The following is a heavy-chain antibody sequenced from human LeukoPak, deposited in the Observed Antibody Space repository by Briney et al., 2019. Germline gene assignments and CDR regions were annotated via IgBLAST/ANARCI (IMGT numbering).Heavy chain of an antibody. J-gene: IGHJ4*02. CDR2: IYHSGST. CDR1: GGSISSGGYS. Sequence: PSETLSLTCAVSGGSISSGGYSCSWIRQPPGKGLEWIGYIYHSGSTYYNPSLKSRVTISLDMSKNQFSLKLSSVTAADTAIYYCARGEYKSGSYYLDYWGQGILVTVSS. V-gene: IGHV4-30-2*01. D-gene: IGHD5-18*01. CDR3: ARGEYKSGSYYLDY.